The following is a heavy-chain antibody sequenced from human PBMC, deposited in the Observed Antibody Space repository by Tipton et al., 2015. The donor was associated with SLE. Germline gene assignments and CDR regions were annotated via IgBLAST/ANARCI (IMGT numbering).Heavy chain of an antibody. V-gene: IGHV4-39*07. CDR1: GGSISTNTYF. D-gene: IGHD5-12*01. Sequence: TLSLTCTVSGGSISTNTYFWGWIRRPPGKGLEWIGNIHYSGDTYYNPSLRSRVTISVDTSKNQFSLKLSSVTAADTAVYYCATLHSGYDYYYYGMDVWGQGTTVTISS. J-gene: IGHJ6*02. CDR2: IHYSGDT. CDR3: ATLHSGYDYYYYGMDV.